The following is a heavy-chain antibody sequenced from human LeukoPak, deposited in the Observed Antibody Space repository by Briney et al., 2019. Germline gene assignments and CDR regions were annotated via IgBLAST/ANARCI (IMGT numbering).Heavy chain of an antibody. Sequence: GGSLRLSCVASGFTFSYYSMSWVRRAPGKGLEWVANIKQDGSEKYYVDSVKGRFTISRDNAKNSLYLQMNSLRAEDTAVYYCAREDLNNWFDPWGQGTLVTVSS. D-gene: IGHD3-3*01. CDR1: GFTFSYYS. V-gene: IGHV3-7*03. CDR3: AREDLNNWFDP. J-gene: IGHJ5*02. CDR2: IKQDGSEK.